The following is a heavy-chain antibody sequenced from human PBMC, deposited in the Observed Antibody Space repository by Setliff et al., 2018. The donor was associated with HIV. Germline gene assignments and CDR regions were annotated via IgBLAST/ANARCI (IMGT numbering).Heavy chain of an antibody. Sequence: SVKVSCKASGGTFISYAISWVRQAPGQGLEWMGGFTPILGRPNYAQMFQGRVTITADTSASTAYLEMKNLTSADTAVYFCARSDWELVLSSFDYWGQGTQVTVS. V-gene: IGHV1-69*10. D-gene: IGHD1-26*01. CDR3: ARSDWELVLSSFDY. CDR2: FTPILGRP. CDR1: GGTFISYA. J-gene: IGHJ4*02.